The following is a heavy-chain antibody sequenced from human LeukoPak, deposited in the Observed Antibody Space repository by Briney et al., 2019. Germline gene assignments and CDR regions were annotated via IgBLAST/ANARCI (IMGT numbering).Heavy chain of an antibody. CDR2: IWYDGSQK. CDR3: AKYAGDGYKCDDY. V-gene: IGHV3-33*06. D-gene: IGHD5-24*01. Sequence: PGGSLRLSCAASGFTLRSYGRRGGRQAPGKGVGWGAVIWYDGSQKYYADSVKGGVIISRENAKNTLYMQINRLREEETGVYYVAKYAGDGYKCDDYWGQGTLVTVSS. CDR1: GFTLRSYG. J-gene: IGHJ4*02.